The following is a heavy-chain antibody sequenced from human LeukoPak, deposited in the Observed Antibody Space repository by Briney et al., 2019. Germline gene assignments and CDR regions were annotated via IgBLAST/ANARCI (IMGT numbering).Heavy chain of an antibody. J-gene: IGHJ4*02. CDR2: FYYSGST. CDR1: GGSISSISYH. V-gene: IGHV4-39*01. Sequence: SETLSLTFTVSGGSISSISYHWGWIRQPPGKGLEWIGSFYYSGSTYHNPSLKSRVTISVDTSKNQFSLKLSSVTAADTAVYYCARLSDFWSGYYGSDFWGQGTLVTVSS. CDR3: ARLSDFWSGYYGSDF. D-gene: IGHD3-3*01.